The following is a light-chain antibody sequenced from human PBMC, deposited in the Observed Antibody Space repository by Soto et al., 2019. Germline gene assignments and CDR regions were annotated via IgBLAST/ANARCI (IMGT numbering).Light chain of an antibody. Sequence: EIVLTQSPGTVSLSPGERATLSCRASQSVSSRNLAWYRQTPGQAPRLLIFGASNRATGIPDRFSGSGFGTAFTLTISRLECGDCAVYCCLRYVHSPPSYSFGHGTKLEIK. J-gene: IGKJ2*01. V-gene: IGKV3-20*01. CDR3: LRYVHSPPSYS. CDR2: GAS. CDR1: QSVSSRN.